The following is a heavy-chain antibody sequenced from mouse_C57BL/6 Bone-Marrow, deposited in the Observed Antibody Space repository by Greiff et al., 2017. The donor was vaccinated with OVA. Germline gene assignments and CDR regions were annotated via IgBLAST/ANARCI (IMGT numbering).Heavy chain of an antibody. V-gene: IGHV14-4*01. CDR2: IDPENGDT. D-gene: IGHD1-1*01. Sequence: EVKLMESGAELVRPGASVKLSCTASGFNIKDDYMHWVKQRPEQGLEWIGWIDPENGDTEYASKFQGKATITADTSSNTAYLQLSSLTSEDTAVYYCTSTVVSYYFDYWGQGTTLTVSS. J-gene: IGHJ2*01. CDR3: TSTVVSYYFDY. CDR1: GFNIKDDY.